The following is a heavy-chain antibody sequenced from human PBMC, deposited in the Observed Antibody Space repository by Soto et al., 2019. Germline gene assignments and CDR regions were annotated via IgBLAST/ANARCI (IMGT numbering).Heavy chain of an antibody. CDR1: GFTFSSYA. V-gene: IGHV3-23*01. Sequence: GGSLRLSCAASGFTFSSYAMSWVRQAPGKGLEWVSAISGSGGSTYYADSVKGRFTISRDNSKNTLYLQMNSLRAEDTAVYYCAKDLLVQGIAVAGFDYWGQGTLVTVSS. CDR3: AKDLLVQGIAVAGFDY. D-gene: IGHD6-19*01. CDR2: ISGSGGST. J-gene: IGHJ4*02.